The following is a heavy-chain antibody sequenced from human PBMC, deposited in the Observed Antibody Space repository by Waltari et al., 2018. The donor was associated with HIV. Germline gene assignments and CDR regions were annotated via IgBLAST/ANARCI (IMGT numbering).Heavy chain of an antibody. CDR2: VYSDGNT. CDR1: GLTCSRKT. Sequence: EVHLVEFGGGLVQPGGSLGLSCVDAGLTCSRKTMSWVSQDQGKGLEWVSVVYSDGNTYYADSVKGRFTISRDNSRNTLYLQMNSLRAEDTAVYYCARAAYYGSGSYVYHFDYWGQGTLVTVSS. J-gene: IGHJ4*02. D-gene: IGHD3-10*01. CDR3: ARAAYYGSGSYVYHFDY. V-gene: IGHV3-66*01.